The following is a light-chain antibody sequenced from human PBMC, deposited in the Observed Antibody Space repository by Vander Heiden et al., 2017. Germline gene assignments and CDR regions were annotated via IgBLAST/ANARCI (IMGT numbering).Light chain of an antibody. Sequence: EIVLTQSPATLSLSPGERATLSCRASQSVSSYLAWYQQKPGQAPRLLIYDASNRATGIPARLRRSGSGTDFTLTISSLEPEDFAVYYCQVRSNWPPTFGQGTKVEIK. CDR1: QSVSSY. J-gene: IGKJ1*01. V-gene: IGKV3-11*01. CDR2: DAS. CDR3: QVRSNWPPT.